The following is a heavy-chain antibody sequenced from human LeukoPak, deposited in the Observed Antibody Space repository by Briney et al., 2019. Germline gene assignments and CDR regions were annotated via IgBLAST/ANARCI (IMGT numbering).Heavy chain of an antibody. V-gene: IGHV7-4-1*02. CDR1: GYTFTSYA. D-gene: IGHD3-10*01. Sequence: ASVKVSCKASGYTFTSYAMNWVRQAPGQGLEWMGWINTNTGNPTYAQGFTGRFVFSLDTSVSTAYLQISSLKAEDTAVYYCAREDSGSYLYYYYYYMDVWGKGTTVTVSS. CDR2: INTNTGNP. CDR3: AREDSGSYLYYYYYYMDV. J-gene: IGHJ6*03.